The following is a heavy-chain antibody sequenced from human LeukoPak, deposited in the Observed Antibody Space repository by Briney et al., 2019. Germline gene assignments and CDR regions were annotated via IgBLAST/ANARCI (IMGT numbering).Heavy chain of an antibody. CDR1: GFTFNTYT. CDR3: AKLTATPHY. Sequence: GGSLRLSCAASGFTFNTYTMNWVRQAPGKGLEWVSAIGGSGSSTYYADSVKGRFTISRDNSKNTLYLQMNSLRAEDTAVYYCAKLTATPHYWGQGTLVTVSS. D-gene: IGHD3-9*01. V-gene: IGHV3-23*01. J-gene: IGHJ4*02. CDR2: IGGSGSST.